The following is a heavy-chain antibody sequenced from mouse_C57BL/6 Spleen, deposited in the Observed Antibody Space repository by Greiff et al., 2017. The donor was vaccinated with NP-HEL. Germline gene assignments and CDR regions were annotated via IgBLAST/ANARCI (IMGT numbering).Heavy chain of an antibody. J-gene: IGHJ3*01. CDR3: AREGLRMAY. CDR1: GFTFSSYA. D-gene: IGHD1-1*01. V-gene: IGHV5-4*03. CDR2: ISAGGSYT. Sequence: EVKLQESGGGLVKPGGSLKLSCAASGFTFSSYAMSWVRQTPEKRLEWVATISAGGSYTYYPDNVKGRFTISRDNAKNNLYLQMSHLKSEDTAMYYCAREGLRMAYWGQGTLVTVSA.